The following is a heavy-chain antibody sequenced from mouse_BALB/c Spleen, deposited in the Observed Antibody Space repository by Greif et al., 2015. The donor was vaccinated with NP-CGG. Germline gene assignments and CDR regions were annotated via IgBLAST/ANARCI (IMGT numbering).Heavy chain of an antibody. J-gene: IGHJ4*01. V-gene: IGHV1-9*01. CDR3: AREGIRYRAMDY. CDR2: ILPGRGST. CDR1: GYTFSSYW. D-gene: IGHD2-12*01. Sequence: VQLQQSGAELMKPGASVKISCKATGYTFSSYWIEWVKQRPGHGLEWIGEILPGRGSTNYNEKFKGKATFTADTSSNSAYMQLSSLTSEDSAVYYCAREGIRYRAMDYWGQGTSVTVSS.